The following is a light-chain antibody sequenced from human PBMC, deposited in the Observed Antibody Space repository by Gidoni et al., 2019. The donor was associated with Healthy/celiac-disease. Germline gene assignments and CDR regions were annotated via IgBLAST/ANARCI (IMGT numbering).Light chain of an antibody. CDR2: KAS. Sequence: IQMTQHPSTLSASVGDRVTITCRASQSISSGLAWYQQKPGKAPKLLIYKASSLESGVPSRFSGSGSGTEFTLTSSSVQPDDFATYYCQQYNSYSTWTFGQGTKVEIK. V-gene: IGKV1-5*03. J-gene: IGKJ1*01. CDR1: QSISSG. CDR3: QQYNSYSTWT.